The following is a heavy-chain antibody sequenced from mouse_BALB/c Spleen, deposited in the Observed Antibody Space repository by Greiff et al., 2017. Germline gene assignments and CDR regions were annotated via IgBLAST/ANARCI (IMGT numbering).Heavy chain of an antibody. J-gene: IGHJ4*01. CDR3: TLYYYGSSYYAMDY. Sequence: VHVKQSGTVLARPGASVKMSCKASGYSFTSYWMHWVKQRPGQGLEWIGAIYPGNSDTSYNQKFKGKAKLTAVTSASTAYMELSSLTNEDSAVYYCTLYYYGSSYYAMDYWGQGTSVTVSS. D-gene: IGHD1-1*01. CDR1: GYSFTSYW. V-gene: IGHV1-5*01. CDR2: IYPGNSDT.